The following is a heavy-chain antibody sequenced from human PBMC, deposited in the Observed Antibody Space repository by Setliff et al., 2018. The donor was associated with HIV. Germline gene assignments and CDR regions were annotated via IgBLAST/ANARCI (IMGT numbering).Heavy chain of an antibody. CDR1: GGTFSSYA. CDR2: IIPVFGTT. V-gene: IGHV1-69*13. J-gene: IGHJ5*02. Sequence: EASVKVSCKASGGTFSSYAISWVRQAPGQGLDWMGGIIPVFGTTNYAQKFQGRVTITADESTSTAYMELSSLRSEDTAVYYCARGSYYCSPTTCFHNYFDPWGLGTLVTVS. D-gene: IGHD2-2*01. CDR3: ARGSYYCSPTTCFHNYFDP.